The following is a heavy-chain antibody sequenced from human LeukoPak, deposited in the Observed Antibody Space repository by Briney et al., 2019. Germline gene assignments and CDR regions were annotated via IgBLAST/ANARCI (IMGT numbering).Heavy chain of an antibody. CDR2: INPSDGST. Sequence: ASVKVSCKASGYTFSSYFMHWVRQAPGQGLEWMGIINPSDGSTSYARELQGRVTMTRDTSTGTVYMELSGLRSEDTAVYYCXXXXVTXGLXGDYXGQGXLVT. CDR3: XXXXVTXGLXGDY. J-gene: IGHJ4*02. V-gene: IGHV1-46*01. CDR1: GYTFSSYF.